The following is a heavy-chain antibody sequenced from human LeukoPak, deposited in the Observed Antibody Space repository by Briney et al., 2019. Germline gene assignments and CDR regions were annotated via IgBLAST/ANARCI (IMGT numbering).Heavy chain of an antibody. Sequence: PGGSLRLSCAASGFTFSDYNMRWIRQAPGKGLEWVSSISRSGSTKYYADSVKGRFTISRDNAKNSLFLQMNSLRAEDTAVYYCARQGPRGGFGESLVGYYYYYMDVWGKGTTVTISS. CDR3: ARQGPRGGFGESLVGYYYYYMDV. CDR1: GFTFSDYN. J-gene: IGHJ6*03. V-gene: IGHV3-11*01. D-gene: IGHD3-10*01. CDR2: ISRSGSTK.